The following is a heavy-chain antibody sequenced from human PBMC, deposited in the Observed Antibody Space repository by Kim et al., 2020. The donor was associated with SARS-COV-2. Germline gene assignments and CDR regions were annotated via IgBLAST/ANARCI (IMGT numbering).Heavy chain of an antibody. Sequence: GGSLRLSCAASGFTVSINYMNWVRQAPEKGLEWVSVIYSGGSTYYADSVKGRFTISRDNSKNTLYLQMNSLKAEDTAVYYWSGGPSRREQLDYWGHGTL. V-gene: IGHV3-53*01. CDR1: GFTVSINY. CDR3: SGGPSRREQLDY. J-gene: IGHJ4*01. D-gene: IGHD1-26*01. CDR2: IYSGGST.